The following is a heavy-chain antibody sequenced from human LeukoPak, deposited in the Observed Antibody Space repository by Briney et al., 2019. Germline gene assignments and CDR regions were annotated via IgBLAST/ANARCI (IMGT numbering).Heavy chain of an antibody. D-gene: IGHD6-6*01. Sequence: PGGSLRLSCAASGFTFSSYGMHWVRQAPGKGLEWVAVISYDGSNKYYADSVKGRFTISRDNSKNTLYLQMNSLRAEDTAVYYCAAAMGAGSSVWYWGQGTLVTVPS. CDR2: ISYDGSNK. J-gene: IGHJ4*02. CDR3: AAAMGAGSSVWY. V-gene: IGHV3-30*03. CDR1: GFTFSSYG.